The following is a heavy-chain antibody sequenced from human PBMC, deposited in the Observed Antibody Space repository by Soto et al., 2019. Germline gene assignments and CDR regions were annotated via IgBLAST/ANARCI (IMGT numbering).Heavy chain of an antibody. J-gene: IGHJ4*02. V-gene: IGHV5-51*01. Sequence: SCKGSGYSFTSYWIGWVRQMPGKGLEWLGIIYPGDSDTRYSPSFQGQVTISADKSISTAYLQMNSLRPEDTSVYYCAREYSLAVVAPGYWGQGILVTVSS. CDR3: AREYSLAVVAPGY. CDR1: GYSFTSYW. CDR2: IYPGDSDT. D-gene: IGHD3-22*01.